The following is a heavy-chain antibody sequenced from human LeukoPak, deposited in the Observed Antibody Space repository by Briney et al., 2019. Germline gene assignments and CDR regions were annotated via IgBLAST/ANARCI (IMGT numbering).Heavy chain of an antibody. CDR3: ARQGAAGKYYYYYMDV. V-gene: IGHV5-51*01. D-gene: IGHD6-13*01. Sequence: GESLKISCKGSGYSLTSYWIGWVRQMPGKGLEWMGIIYPDDSNTIYGPSLQGQVTISADKSINTAYLEWSSLKASDTAIYYCARQGAAGKYYYYYMDVWGKGTTVTVSS. CDR2: IYPDDSNT. CDR1: GYSLTSYW. J-gene: IGHJ6*03.